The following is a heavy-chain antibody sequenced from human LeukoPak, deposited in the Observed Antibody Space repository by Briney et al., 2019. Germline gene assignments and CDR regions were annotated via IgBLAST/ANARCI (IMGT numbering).Heavy chain of an antibody. V-gene: IGHV1-69*04. D-gene: IGHD6-13*01. CDR3: ARGSPGIAVDY. J-gene: IGHJ4*02. CDR2: IIPVLGIA. Sequence: SVKVSCKASGGTFSSYAISWVRQAPGQGLEWMGRIIPVLGIANYAQKFQGRVTITADKSTSTAYMELSSLRSEDTAVYYCARGSPGIAVDYWGQGTLVTVSS. CDR1: GGTFSSYA.